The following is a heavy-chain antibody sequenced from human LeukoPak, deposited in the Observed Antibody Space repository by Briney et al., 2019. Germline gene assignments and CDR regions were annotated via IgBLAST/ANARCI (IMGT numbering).Heavy chain of an antibody. Sequence: HPGRSLRLSCAASGFTFSSYGMPWVRQAPGKGLEWVAVISYDGSNKYYADSVKGRFTISRDNSKNTLYLQMNSLRAEDTAVYYCAKEGTTISWDYYYGMDVWGQGTTVTVSS. V-gene: IGHV3-30*18. CDR1: GFTFSSYG. J-gene: IGHJ6*02. D-gene: IGHD3-3*01. CDR3: AKEGTTISWDYYYGMDV. CDR2: ISYDGSNK.